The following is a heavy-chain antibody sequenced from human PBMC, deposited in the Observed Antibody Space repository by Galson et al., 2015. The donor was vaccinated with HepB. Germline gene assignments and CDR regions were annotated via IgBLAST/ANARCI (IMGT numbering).Heavy chain of an antibody. CDR2: ISGSGGSR. D-gene: IGHD1-1*01. V-gene: IGHV3-23*01. CDR1: GFTFSSYA. J-gene: IGHJ6*02. CDR3: AKLIPTTGYYYYYGMDV. Sequence: SLRLSCAASGFTFSSYAMSWVRQAPGKGLEWVPFISGSGGSRYYADSVKGRFTISRDNSKNTLFLQMHNLRAEDTAVFYCAKLIPTTGYYYYYGMDVWGQGTTVTVSS.